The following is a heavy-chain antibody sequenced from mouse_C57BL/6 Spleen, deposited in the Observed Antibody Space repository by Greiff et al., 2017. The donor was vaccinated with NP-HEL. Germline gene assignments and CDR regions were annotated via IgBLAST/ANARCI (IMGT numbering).Heavy chain of an antibody. V-gene: IGHV1-82*01. CDR1: GYAFSSSW. J-gene: IGHJ1*03. D-gene: IGHD1-1*01. CDR2: IYPGDGDT. CDR3: AREGTTVVENWYFDV. Sequence: VQLQESGPELVKPGASVKISCKASGYAFSSSWMNWVKQRPGKGLEWIGRIYPGDGDTNYNGKFKGKATLTADKSSSTAYMQLSSLTSEDSAVYFCAREGTTVVENWYFDVWGTGTTVTVSS.